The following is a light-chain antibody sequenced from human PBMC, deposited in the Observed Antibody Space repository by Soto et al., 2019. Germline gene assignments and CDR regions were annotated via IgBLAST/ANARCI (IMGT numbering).Light chain of an antibody. CDR3: QQYCTTPRT. CDR1: QSVLFSSKNKSC. Sequence: DIVLTPYPDSLAVSLADTATINCKSSQSVLFSSKNKSCLAWYQQKPGQPPKLLIYCASSRISGGPDRCSGSGSGTDFTLTISSLQAEDVAIYSCQQYCTTPRTFGQGTKVEIK. V-gene: IGKV4-1*01. J-gene: IGKJ1*01. CDR2: CAS.